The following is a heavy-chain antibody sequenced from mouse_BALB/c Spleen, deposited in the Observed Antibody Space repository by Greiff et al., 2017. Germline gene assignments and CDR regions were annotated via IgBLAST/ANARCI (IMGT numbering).Heavy chain of an antibody. CDR3: ARHRYDGSWFAY. CDR2: ISSGGGST. V-gene: IGHV5-12-1*01. Sequence: EVKVVESGGGLVKPGGSLKLSCAASGFAFSSYDMSWVRQTPEKRLEWVAYISSGGGSTYYPDTVKGRFTISRDNAKNTLYLQMSSLKSEDTAMYYCARHRYDGSWFAYWGQGTLVTVSA. J-gene: IGHJ3*01. CDR1: GFAFSSYD. D-gene: IGHD2-14*01.